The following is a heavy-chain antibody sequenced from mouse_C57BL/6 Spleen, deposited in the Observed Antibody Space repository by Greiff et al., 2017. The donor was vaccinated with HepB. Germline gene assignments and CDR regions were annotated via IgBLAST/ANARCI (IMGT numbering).Heavy chain of an antibody. J-gene: IGHJ4*01. CDR2: FYPGSGSI. V-gene: IGHV1-62-2*01. CDR1: GYTFTEYT. D-gene: IGHD2-4*01. Sequence: VKLQESGAELVKPGASVKLSCKASGYTFTEYTIHWVKQRSGQGLEWIGWFYPGSGSIKYNEKFKDKATLTADKSSSTVYMELSRLTSEDSAVYFCARHEGYDFPYYYAMDYWGQGTSVTVSS. CDR3: ARHEGYDFPYYYAMDY.